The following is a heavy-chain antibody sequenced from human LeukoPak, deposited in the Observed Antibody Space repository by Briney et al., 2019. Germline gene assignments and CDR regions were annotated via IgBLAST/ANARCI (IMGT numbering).Heavy chain of an antibody. CDR3: ARDHQDTAMVQDY. V-gene: IGHV3-33*01. J-gene: IGHJ4*02. CDR1: GFTFSSYG. Sequence: GGSLRLSCAASGFTFSSYGMHWVRQAPGKGLEWVAVIWYDGSNKYYADSVKGRFTISRDNSENTLYLQMNSLRAEDTAVYYCARDHQDTAMVQDYWGQGTLVTVSS. CDR2: IWYDGSNK. D-gene: IGHD5-18*01.